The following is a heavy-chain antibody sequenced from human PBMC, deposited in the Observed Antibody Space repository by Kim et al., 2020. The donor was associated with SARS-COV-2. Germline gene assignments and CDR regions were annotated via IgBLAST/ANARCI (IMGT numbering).Heavy chain of an antibody. CDR1: GFTFSKAW. D-gene: IGHD1-20*01. J-gene: IGHJ4*02. V-gene: IGHV3-15*01. CDR2: IKTKSDDKST. CDR3: TTWPGYNSDY. Sequence: GGSLRLSCAVSGFTFSKAWMSWVRQAPGKGLEWIARIKTKSDDKSTDYAAPARGRFIISRDDSRSILYLQMNSLKSEDTAVYYCTTWPGYNSDYWGQGTLVTVSS.